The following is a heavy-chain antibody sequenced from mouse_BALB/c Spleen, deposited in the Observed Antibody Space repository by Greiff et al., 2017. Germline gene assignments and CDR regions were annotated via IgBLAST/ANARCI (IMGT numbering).Heavy chain of an antibody. CDR3: ARNYGSSWFAY. V-gene: IGHV1-80*01. CDR1: GYAFSSYW. J-gene: IGHJ3*01. CDR2: IYPGDGDT. Sequence: QVHVKQSGAELVRPGSSVKISCKASGYAFSSYWMNWVKQRPGQGLEWIGQIYPGDGDTNYNGKFKGKATLTADKSSSTAYMQLSSLTSEDSAVYFCARNYGSSWFAYWGQGTLVTVSA. D-gene: IGHD1-1*01.